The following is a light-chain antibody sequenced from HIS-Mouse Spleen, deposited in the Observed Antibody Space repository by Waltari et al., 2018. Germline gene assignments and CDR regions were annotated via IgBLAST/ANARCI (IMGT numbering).Light chain of an antibody. J-gene: IGLJ3*02. CDR1: SRYVCSYNL. CDR2: EGS. CDR3: CSYAGSSTWV. Sequence: QSALTQPASVSGSPGQSITISCPGTSRYVCSYNLVSWYQQPPGKAPKLMIYEGSKRPSGVSNRFSGSKSGNTASLTISGLQAEDEADYYCCSYAGSSTWVFGGGTKLTVL. V-gene: IGLV2-23*01.